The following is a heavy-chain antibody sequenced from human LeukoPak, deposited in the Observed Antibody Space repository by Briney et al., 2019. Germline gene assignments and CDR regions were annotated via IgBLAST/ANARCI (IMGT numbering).Heavy chain of an antibody. Sequence: SGGSLRLSCAASGFTFSSYWMHWVRQAPGKGLVWVSRINSDGSSTSYADSVKGRFTISRDNAKNTLYLQMNSLRAEDTAVYYCAKAPHYYYYMDVWGKGTTVTISS. V-gene: IGHV3-74*01. CDR2: INSDGSST. J-gene: IGHJ6*03. CDR3: AKAPHYYYYMDV. CDR1: GFTFSSYW.